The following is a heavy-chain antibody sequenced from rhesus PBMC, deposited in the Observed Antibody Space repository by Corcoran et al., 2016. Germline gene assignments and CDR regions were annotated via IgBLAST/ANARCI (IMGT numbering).Heavy chain of an antibody. Sequence: QLQLQESGPGLVKPSETLSLTCAVSGGSIRDSYRWSWIRQPPGKGLEWIGYIYGSSTSTNYNPSLKSRVTISKDTSKNQFSLKLSSVTAADTAVYYCARVGSSWSEDFDYWGQGVLVTVSS. CDR3: ARVGSSWSEDFDY. CDR2: IYGSSTST. J-gene: IGHJ4*01. V-gene: IGHV4S10*01. D-gene: IGHD6-13*01. CDR1: GGSIRDSYR.